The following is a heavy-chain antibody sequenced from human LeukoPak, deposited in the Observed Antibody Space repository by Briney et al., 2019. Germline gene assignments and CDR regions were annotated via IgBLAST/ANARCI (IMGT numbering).Heavy chain of an antibody. Sequence: GGSLRLSCSASGFTFSSYPMHWVRQAPGKGLEYVSVISSNGGSTDYADSVKGRFTISRGNSKNTLYLQMSSLRTEDTAVFYCVKGLLVGAVDYWGQGTLVTVSS. D-gene: IGHD1-26*01. CDR2: ISSNGGST. V-gene: IGHV3-64D*09. CDR3: VKGLLVGAVDY. J-gene: IGHJ4*02. CDR1: GFTFSSYP.